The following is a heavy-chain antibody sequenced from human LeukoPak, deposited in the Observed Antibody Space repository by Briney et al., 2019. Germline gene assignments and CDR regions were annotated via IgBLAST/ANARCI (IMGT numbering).Heavy chain of an antibody. Sequence: SETLSLTCTVSGGSISSSSYYWGWIRQPPGKGLEWIGSIYYSGSTYYNPSLKSRVTLSVDTSKNQFSLKLSSVTAADTAVYYCARRRMSATVVTDGLYYYYYYMDVWGKGTTVTVSS. CDR2: IYYSGST. J-gene: IGHJ6*03. CDR1: GGSISSSSYY. V-gene: IGHV4-39*01. D-gene: IGHD4-23*01. CDR3: ARRRMSATVVTDGLYYYYYYMDV.